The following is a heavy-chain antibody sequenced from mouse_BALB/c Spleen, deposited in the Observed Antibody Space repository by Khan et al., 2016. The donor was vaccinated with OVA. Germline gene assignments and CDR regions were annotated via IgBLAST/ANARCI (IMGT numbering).Heavy chain of an antibody. D-gene: IGHD2-1*01. J-gene: IGHJ4*01. Sequence: QIQLVQSGPELKKPGETVKISCKTSTYTFTDYSMHWVKQAPGKGLKWMGWINTETGEPTYADDFKGRFAFSLETSASTAYLQINNLKKEDTATYFCARHGNYMRKMDYWGQGTSVTVSS. V-gene: IGHV9-2-1*01. CDR2: INTETGEP. CDR1: TYTFTDYS. CDR3: ARHGNYMRKMDY.